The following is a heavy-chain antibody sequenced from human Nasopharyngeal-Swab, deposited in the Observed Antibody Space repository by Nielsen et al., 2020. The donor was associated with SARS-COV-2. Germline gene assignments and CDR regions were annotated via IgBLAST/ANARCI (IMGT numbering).Heavy chain of an antibody. CDR3: AREGHYYYYYGMDV. J-gene: IGHJ6*02. V-gene: IGHV3-48*03. CDR1: GFTFSSYE. CDR2: ISSSGSTI. Sequence: GESLKISCAASGFTFSSYEMNWVRQAPGKGLEWVSYISSSGSTIYYADSVKGRFTISRDNAKNSLYLQMNSLRAEDTAVYYCAREGHYYYYYGMDVWGQGTTVTVSS.